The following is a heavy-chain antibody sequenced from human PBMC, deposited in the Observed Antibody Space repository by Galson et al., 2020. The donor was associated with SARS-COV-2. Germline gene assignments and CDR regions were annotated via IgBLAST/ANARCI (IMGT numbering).Heavy chain of an antibody. CDR1: GGSISNPNYY. J-gene: IGHJ5*01. Sequence: SENLYLTCTVSGGSISNPNYYWGWIRQPQGKALEWIGNIYYAGQTYYNPALQRRVRLTVHTSWNQFFLRLRSVSAADTALYFCARQTGPPDGGSTNCDGAFDSWGQGTLVAVAA. CDR3: ARQTGPPDGGSTNCDGAFDS. V-gene: IGHV4-39*07. CDR2: IYYAGQT. D-gene: IGHD2-2*01.